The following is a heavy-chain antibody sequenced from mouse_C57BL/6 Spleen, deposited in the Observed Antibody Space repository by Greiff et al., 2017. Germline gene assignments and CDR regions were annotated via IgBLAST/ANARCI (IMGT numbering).Heavy chain of an antibody. CDR2: IDPGSGST. J-gene: IGHJ1*03. CDR1: GYTFTSYW. D-gene: IGHD2-5*01. Sequence: QVQLQQPGAELVKPGASVKMSCKASGYTFTSYWITWVKQRPGQGLEWIGDIDPGSGSTNYNEKFKSKATLTVDTSSSTAYMQLSSLTSEDSAVYYCAREYSNFSYWYFDVWGTGTTVTVSS. V-gene: IGHV1-55*01. CDR3: AREYSNFSYWYFDV.